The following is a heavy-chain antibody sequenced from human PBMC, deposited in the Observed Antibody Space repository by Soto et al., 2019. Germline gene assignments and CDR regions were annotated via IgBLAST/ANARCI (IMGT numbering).Heavy chain of an antibody. Sequence: QVQLVESGGGVVQPGRSLRLSCAASGFTFSSYAMHWVRQAPGKGLEWVAVISYDGSNKYYADSVKGPFTMSRDNSKNTLYLQMNSLRAEDTAVYYCARDAGRIGHKDAFDIWGQGTMVTVSS. D-gene: IGHD3-16*01. CDR3: ARDAGRIGHKDAFDI. CDR2: ISYDGSNK. V-gene: IGHV3-30-3*01. CDR1: GFTFSSYA. J-gene: IGHJ3*02.